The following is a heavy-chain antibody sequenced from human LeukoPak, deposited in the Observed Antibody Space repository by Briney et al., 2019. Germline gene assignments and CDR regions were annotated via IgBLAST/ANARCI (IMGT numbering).Heavy chain of an antibody. D-gene: IGHD3-16*01. CDR3: ARKERGDYYYYGMDV. CDR1: GGSISSYY. V-gene: IGHV3-53*04. CDR2: IYSGGST. Sequence: ETLSLTCTVSGGSISSYYMSWVRQAPGKGLEWVSVIYSGGSTYYADSVKGRFTISRHNSKNTLYLQMNSLRAEDTAVYYCARKERGDYYYYGMDVWGQGTTVTVSS. J-gene: IGHJ6*02.